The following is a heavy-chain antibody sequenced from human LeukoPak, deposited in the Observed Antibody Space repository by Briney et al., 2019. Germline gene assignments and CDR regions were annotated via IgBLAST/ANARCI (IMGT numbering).Heavy chain of an antibody. D-gene: IGHD6-13*01. J-gene: IGHJ4*02. CDR3: ARHGVAAADTGLCDY. Sequence: GESLKISCKASGSSFTSYWIGWGRQLPGKGLEWMGIIYPGDSDTRYSPSFQGQVTISADKSISTACLQWSSLKASDTAMYYCARHGVAAADTGLCDYWGQGTLVTVSS. CDR2: IYPGDSDT. CDR1: GSSFTSYW. V-gene: IGHV5-51*01.